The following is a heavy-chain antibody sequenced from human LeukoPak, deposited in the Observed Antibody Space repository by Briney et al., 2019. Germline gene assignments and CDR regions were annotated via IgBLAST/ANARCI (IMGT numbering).Heavy chain of an antibody. D-gene: IGHD4-17*01. CDR3: TRDWGDMTTVTTNP. J-gene: IGHJ4*02. CDR2: IRSKANSYAT. CDR1: GFPFSGSA. V-gene: IGHV3-73*01. Sequence: GGSLRLSCAASGFPFSGSAMQWVRQASGKGLEWVGRIRSKANSYATAYAASVKGRFTISRDDSKNTAYLQMNSLKTEDTAVYYCTRDWGDMTTVTTNPWGQGTLVTVSS.